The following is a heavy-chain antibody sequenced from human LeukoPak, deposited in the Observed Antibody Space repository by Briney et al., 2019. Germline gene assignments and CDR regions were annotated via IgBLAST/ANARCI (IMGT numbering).Heavy chain of an antibody. CDR3: TRAWDL. J-gene: IGHJ5*02. Sequence: ASVKVSCKASGYAFTTSDINWVRQATGQGLEWMGWMYPDSGDTGYAEKFQDRLTIVGDTSINTAYMELTNLKSEDTAVYYCTRAWDLWGQGTLVTVSS. CDR2: MYPDSGDT. CDR1: GYAFTTSD. V-gene: IGHV1-8*03.